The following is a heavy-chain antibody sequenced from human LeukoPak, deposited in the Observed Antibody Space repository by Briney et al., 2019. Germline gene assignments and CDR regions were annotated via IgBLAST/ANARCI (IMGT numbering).Heavy chain of an antibody. V-gene: IGHV4-59*01. Sequence: SETLSLTCTVSGGSISSYYWSWIRQPPGKGLEWIGYIYYSGSTNYNPSLKSRVTISVDTSKNQFSLKLSSVTAADTAVYYCARAGPERWAIYYFDYRGQGTLVTVSS. D-gene: IGHD3-3*01. J-gene: IGHJ4*02. CDR1: GGSISSYY. CDR3: ARAGPERWAIYYFDY. CDR2: IYYSGST.